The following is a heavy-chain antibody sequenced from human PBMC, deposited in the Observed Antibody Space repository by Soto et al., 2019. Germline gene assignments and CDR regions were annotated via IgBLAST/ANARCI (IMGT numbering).Heavy chain of an antibody. J-gene: IGHJ4*02. Sequence: EVQLLESGGGSVQPGGSLRLYCAASGFTFSSYAMHWVRRPPGKGLEWVSSISGSGGTAYYADSVNGRFSISRDSLVNTLYLQRNSQRAEDTAVYYCAKGRRQNWNFDDWGQGTLVTVSP. V-gene: IGHV3-23*01. CDR3: AKGRRQNWNFDD. CDR2: ISGSGGTA. D-gene: IGHD1-1*01. CDR1: GFTFSSYA.